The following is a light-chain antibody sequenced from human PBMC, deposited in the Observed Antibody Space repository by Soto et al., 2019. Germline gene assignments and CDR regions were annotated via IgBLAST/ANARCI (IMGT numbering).Light chain of an antibody. J-gene: IGKJ4*01. CDR3: QWSGGSVS. Sequence: EIVLTQSPGTLSLSPGERATLSCRASQSVANSHVAWYQQKPGQPPRLLIYGETFRATGIPDRFSGSGSGTDFTPTINRLEPEDFAVYYCQWSGGSVSFGGGTKVDIK. CDR1: QSVANSH. V-gene: IGKV3-20*01. CDR2: GET.